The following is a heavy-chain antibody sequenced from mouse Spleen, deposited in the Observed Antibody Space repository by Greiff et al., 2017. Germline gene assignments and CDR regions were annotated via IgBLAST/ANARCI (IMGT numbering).Heavy chain of an antibody. Sequence: EVMLVESEGGLVQPGSSMKLSCTASGFTFSDYYMAWVRQVPEKGLEWVANINYDGSSTYYLDSLKSRFIISRDNAKNILYLQMSSLKSEDTATYYCARVDGSYYYAMDYWGQGTSVTVSS. V-gene: IGHV5-16*01. J-gene: IGHJ4*01. CDR2: INYDGSST. D-gene: IGHD2-3*01. CDR1: GFTFSDYY. CDR3: ARVDGSYYYAMDY.